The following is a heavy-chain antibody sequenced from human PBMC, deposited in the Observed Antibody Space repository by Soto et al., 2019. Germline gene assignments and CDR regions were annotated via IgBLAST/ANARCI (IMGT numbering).Heavy chain of an antibody. D-gene: IGHD6-13*01. Sequence: SVKVSCKASGGTFSSYRINWVRQAPGQGLEWVGGIVPIYRTADYAQKFQGRVTITADESARTSYMELRSLKSQDTAAYYCVRDSGAKLSSSWGQGTLVTVSS. CDR1: GGTFSSYR. V-gene: IGHV1-69*13. CDR3: VRDSGAKLSSS. CDR2: IVPIYRTA. J-gene: IGHJ4*02.